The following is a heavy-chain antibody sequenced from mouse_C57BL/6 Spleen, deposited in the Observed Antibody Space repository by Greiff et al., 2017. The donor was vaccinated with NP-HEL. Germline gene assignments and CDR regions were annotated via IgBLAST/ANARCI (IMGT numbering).Heavy chain of an antibody. Sequence: QVTLKVSGPGILQPSQSLSLSCSSSGFSLSTFGMGVGWIRQPSGKGLEWLVHIRWDDDKSYNPALKSRLTITKDTPKNQVFLKIANVDTADTSTYYCAGIADGYYFDYWGKGTTLTVSS. CDR3: AGIADGYYFDY. V-gene: IGHV8-8*01. J-gene: IGHJ2*01. CDR2: IRWDDDK. CDR1: GFSLSTFGMG.